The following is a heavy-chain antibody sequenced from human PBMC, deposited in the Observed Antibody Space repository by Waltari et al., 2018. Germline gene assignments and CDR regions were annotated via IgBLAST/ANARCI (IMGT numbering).Heavy chain of an antibody. CDR1: GFTFSSYA. J-gene: IGHJ4*02. V-gene: IGHV3-23*01. D-gene: IGHD3-10*01. Sequence: EVQLLESGGGLVQPGGSLRLSCAASGFTFSSYAMSWVRQAPGTGLEWVSAISGRGGSTYYADSVKGRLPISRDNSKNTLYLQMNSLRGEDTAVYYCAKDAALWFGERVDYWGQGTLVTVSS. CDR2: ISGRGGST. CDR3: AKDAALWFGERVDY.